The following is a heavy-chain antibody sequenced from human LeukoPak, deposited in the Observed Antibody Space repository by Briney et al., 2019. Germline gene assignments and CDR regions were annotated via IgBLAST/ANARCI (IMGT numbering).Heavy chain of an antibody. Sequence: GRSLRLSCAASGFTFSSYAMSWVRQAPGKGLEWVSTISGSGGSTYYADSVKGRFTVSRDNSKNTLYLQMNSLRAEDTAVYYCAKGPSYGDLDYWGQGTLVTVSS. CDR3: AKGPSYGDLDY. J-gene: IGHJ4*02. V-gene: IGHV3-23*01. D-gene: IGHD4-17*01. CDR2: ISGSGGST. CDR1: GFTFSSYA.